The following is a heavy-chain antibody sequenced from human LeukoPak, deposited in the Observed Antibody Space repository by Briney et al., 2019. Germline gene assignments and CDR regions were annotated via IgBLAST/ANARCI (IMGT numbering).Heavy chain of an antibody. Sequence: ASVKVSFKSSVGTFSIYAISWVRQAPGQGLEWMGGIIPIFGTANYAQKFQGRVTITTDESTNTAYMELSSLRSEDTAVYYCGVVVVPAAIVYYYYYMDVWGKGTTVTVSS. CDR2: IIPIFGTA. D-gene: IGHD2-2*02. CDR3: GVVVVPAAIVYYYYYMDV. CDR1: VGTFSIYA. J-gene: IGHJ6*03. V-gene: IGHV1-69*05.